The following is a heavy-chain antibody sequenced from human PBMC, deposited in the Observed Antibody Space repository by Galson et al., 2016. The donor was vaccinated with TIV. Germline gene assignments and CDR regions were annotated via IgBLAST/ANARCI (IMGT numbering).Heavy chain of an antibody. D-gene: IGHD3-10*01. CDR2: IYQSGGT. V-gene: IGHV4-38-2*01. Sequence: SETLSLTCVVSGFSINSGHYWGWMRQPPGKGLEWIGSIYQSGGTYYTPSLKSRVTISVDTSKNHFSLKLSSVTAADTAAYYCARQGATIVRRGYYYYYGMDVWGQGTTVTVSS. CDR1: GFSINSGHY. CDR3: ARQGATIVRRGYYYYYGMDV. J-gene: IGHJ6*02.